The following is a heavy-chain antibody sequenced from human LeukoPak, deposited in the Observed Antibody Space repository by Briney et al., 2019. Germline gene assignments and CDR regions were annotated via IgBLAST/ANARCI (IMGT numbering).Heavy chain of an antibody. J-gene: IGHJ4*02. Sequence: PSETLSLTCTVSRDSITTSGYYWGWVRQPPGKGLEWIVTLSYSGSAYYNPSLKSRVTISVDTSKNQFSLKLRSVTAADTAVYYCASNRGYTYGFDAWGQGTLVTASS. CDR1: RDSITTSGYY. CDR3: ASNRGYTYGFDA. D-gene: IGHD5-18*01. CDR2: LSYSGSA. V-gene: IGHV4-39*01.